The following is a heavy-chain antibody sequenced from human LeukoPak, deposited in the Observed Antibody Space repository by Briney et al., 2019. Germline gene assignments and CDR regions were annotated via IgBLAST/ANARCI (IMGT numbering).Heavy chain of an antibody. CDR2: INWNGGST. Sequence: GGSLRLSCAASGFTFDDYGMSWVRQAPGKGLEWVSGINWNGGSTGYADSVKGRFTISRDNAKYSLYLQMNSLRAEDTALYYCARDGAPWNYYYYYMDVWGKGTTVTVSS. CDR3: ARDGAPWNYYYYYMDV. V-gene: IGHV3-20*04. CDR1: GFTFDDYG. J-gene: IGHJ6*03. D-gene: IGHD3-16*01.